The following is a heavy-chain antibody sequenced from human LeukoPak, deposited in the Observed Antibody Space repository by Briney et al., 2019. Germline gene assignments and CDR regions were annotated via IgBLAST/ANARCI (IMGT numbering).Heavy chain of an antibody. CDR1: GYTLTELS. D-gene: IGHD1-26*01. Sequence: ASAKVSCKVSGYTLTELSMHWVRQAPGKGLEWMGGFDPEDGETIYAQKFQGRVTMTEDTSTDTAYMELSSLRSEDTAVYYCATSPPGGSYSDYWGQGTLVTVSS. CDR3: ATSPPGGSYSDY. J-gene: IGHJ4*02. CDR2: FDPEDGET. V-gene: IGHV1-24*01.